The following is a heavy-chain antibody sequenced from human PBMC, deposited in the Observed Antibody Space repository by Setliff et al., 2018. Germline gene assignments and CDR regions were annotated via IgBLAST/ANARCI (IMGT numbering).Heavy chain of an antibody. CDR3: ARAPLESGYNYGQGHYFDY. J-gene: IGHJ4*02. CDR1: GYTFTSYG. D-gene: IGHD5-18*01. CDR2: TIPFFGTT. V-gene: IGHV1-18*01. Sequence: ASVKVSCKASGYTFTSYGISWVRQAPGQGLEWMGWTIPFFGTTNYAQKFQGRVTMTRDTSTSTVYMELSSLRSEDTAVYYCARAPLESGYNYGQGHYFDYWGQGPLVTVSS.